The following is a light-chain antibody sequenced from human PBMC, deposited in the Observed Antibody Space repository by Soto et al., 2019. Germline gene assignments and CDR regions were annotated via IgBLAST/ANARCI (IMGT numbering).Light chain of an antibody. J-gene: IGKJ2*01. Sequence: EIVMTQSPATLSVSPGERATLSCRASQSVSSNLAWYQQKPGQAPRLLIYXAFTXAXXXPXRXSGRGSGTXXXXXXXSXQXEDCXVYYCQQCNDWPHTFGQGTKLEIK. CDR3: QQCNDWPHT. V-gene: IGKV3-15*01. CDR2: XAF. CDR1: QSVSSN.